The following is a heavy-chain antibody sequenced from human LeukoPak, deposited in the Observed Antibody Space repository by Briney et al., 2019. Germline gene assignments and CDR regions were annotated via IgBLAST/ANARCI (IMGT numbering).Heavy chain of an antibody. V-gene: IGHV3-48*04. J-gene: IGHJ4*02. Sequence: GGSLRLSCAVSGFTFSTHSLTWVRQAPGKGLEWVSYISSSSEATSYADSVKGRFTSSRDYAKNSLYLQMNSLGAEDTAVYYCARVARGNYYHFDSWGQGTLVTVSS. CDR2: ISSSSEAT. D-gene: IGHD1-26*01. CDR1: GFTFSTHS. CDR3: ARVARGNYYHFDS.